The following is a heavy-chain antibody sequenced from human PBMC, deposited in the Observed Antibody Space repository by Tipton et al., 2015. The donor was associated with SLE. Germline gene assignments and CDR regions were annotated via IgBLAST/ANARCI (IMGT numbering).Heavy chain of an antibody. V-gene: IGHV1-8*02. Sequence: QSGPEVKKPGASVKVSCKASGYTFTSYGISWVRQAPGQGLEWMGWMNPNSGNTGYAQKFQGRVTMTRNTSISTAYMELSRLRSDDTDVYYCARVEKVEQWRVRWEDAFDIWGQGTMGTVS. CDR2: MNPNSGNT. CDR3: ARVEKVEQWRVRWEDAFDI. D-gene: IGHD6-19*01. CDR1: GYTFTSYG. J-gene: IGHJ3*02.